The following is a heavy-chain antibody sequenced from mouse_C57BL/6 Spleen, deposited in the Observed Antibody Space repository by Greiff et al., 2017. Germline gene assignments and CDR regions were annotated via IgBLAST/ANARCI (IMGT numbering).Heavy chain of an antibody. Sequence: VKLQQSGPELVKPGASVKISCKASGYSFTDYNLNWVKQSNGKSLEWIGVINPNYGTTSYTQKFKGKATLTVDQSSSTAYLQLNSLTSEDSAVYYCARDSNYEDWYFDVWGTGTTLTVSS. J-gene: IGHJ1*03. CDR3: ARDSNYEDWYFDV. CDR1: GYSFTDYN. D-gene: IGHD2-5*01. CDR2: INPNYGTT. V-gene: IGHV1-39*01.